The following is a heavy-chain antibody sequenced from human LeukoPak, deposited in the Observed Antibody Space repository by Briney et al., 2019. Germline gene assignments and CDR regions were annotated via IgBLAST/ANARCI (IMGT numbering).Heavy chain of an antibody. D-gene: IGHD1-26*01. J-gene: IGHJ3*02. CDR2: IVVGSGNT. CDR1: GFTFTSSA. CDR3: AAEYSGSYPLGAFDI. Sequence: GTSVKVSCKASGFTFTSSAMQWVRQARGQRLEWIGWIVVGSGNTNYAQKFQERVTITRDMSTSTAYMELSSLRSEDTAVYYCAAEYSGSYPLGAFDIWGQGTMVTVSS. V-gene: IGHV1-58*02.